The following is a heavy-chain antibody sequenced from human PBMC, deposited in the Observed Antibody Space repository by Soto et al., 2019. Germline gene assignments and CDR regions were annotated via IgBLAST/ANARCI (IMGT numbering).Heavy chain of an antibody. Sequence: GASGKVSCKASGYTFTSYYMHWVRQAPGQGLEWMGIINPSGGSTSYAQKFQGRVTMTRDTSTSTVYMELSSLRSEDTAVYYCARDLVKQNFWSGYYGSTYYGMDVWGQGTTVTVS. CDR3: ARDLVKQNFWSGYYGSTYYGMDV. V-gene: IGHV1-46*01. CDR2: INPSGGST. CDR1: GYTFTSYY. D-gene: IGHD3-3*01. J-gene: IGHJ6*02.